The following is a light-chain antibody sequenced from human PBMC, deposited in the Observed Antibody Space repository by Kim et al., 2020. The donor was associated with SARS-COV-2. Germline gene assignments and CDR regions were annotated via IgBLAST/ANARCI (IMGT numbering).Light chain of an antibody. CDR2: AAT. CDR1: RDVANN. CDR3: QQYNNWTPYT. J-gene: IGKJ2*01. Sequence: PGERATLSCRASRDVANNVAWYQQRPGQPPSLLIYAATTRATGVPARFRGSGSGTDFTLIISGLQSEDLAVYYCQQYNNWTPYTFGQGTKLE. V-gene: IGKV3-15*01.